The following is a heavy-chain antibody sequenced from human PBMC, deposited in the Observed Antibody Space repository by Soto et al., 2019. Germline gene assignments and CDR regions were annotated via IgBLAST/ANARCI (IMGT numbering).Heavy chain of an antibody. CDR2: INPKTAAT. J-gene: IGHJ6*02. V-gene: IGHV1-2*02. D-gene: IGHD5-12*01. CDR1: VYTFSDYF. CDR3: ARIKWGLDYYSGMDV. Sequence: QVQLVQSGADVRKSGASVKVSCKASVYTFSDYFIQWLRQAPGQGLEWVAWINPKTAATNYAKKFQDRVTVTSDTSFSTAYLELTRLRPDDTALYYCARIKWGLDYYSGMDVWGQGTAVSVSS.